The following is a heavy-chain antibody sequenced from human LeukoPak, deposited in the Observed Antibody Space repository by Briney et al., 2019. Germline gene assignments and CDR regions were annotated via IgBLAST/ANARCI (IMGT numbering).Heavy chain of an antibody. V-gene: IGHV5-51*01. J-gene: IGHJ3*02. D-gene: IGHD4-23*01. CDR2: IYPDDSDT. CDR1: GYSFTTYW. Sequence: GESLKISCKGSGYSFTTYWTGWVRQMPGKGLEWMGIIYPDDSDTRYSPSFQGQVTISADKSISTAYLQWSSLKASDTAMYYCASRVVTADAFDIWGQGTMVTVSS. CDR3: ASRVVTADAFDI.